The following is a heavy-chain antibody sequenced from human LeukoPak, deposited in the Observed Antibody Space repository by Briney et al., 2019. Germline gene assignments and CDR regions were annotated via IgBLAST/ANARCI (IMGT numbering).Heavy chain of an antibody. J-gene: IGHJ6*02. CDR2: FSGSGYNT. CDR3: ARGLGDYDFWSGYYTGIFLGSGSRDGMDV. CDR1: GFTFSSYA. V-gene: IGHV3-23*01. Sequence: GGSLRLSCAASGFTFSSYAMSWVRQAPGKGLEWVSWVSTFSGSGYNTYYANSVRGRFIISRDNSKNTLYLQMNSLRAEDTAVYYCARGLGDYDFWSGYYTGIFLGSGSRDGMDVWGQGTTVTVSS. D-gene: IGHD3-3*01.